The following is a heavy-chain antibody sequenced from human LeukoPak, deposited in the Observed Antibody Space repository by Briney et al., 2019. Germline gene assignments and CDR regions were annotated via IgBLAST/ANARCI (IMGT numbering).Heavy chain of an antibody. CDR2: ISYDGNDK. Sequence: PGRSLRLSCTVSVVTFNPFAMPWVRQSPGKGLEWVALISYDGNDKYYTDSVKGRFTISRDISKNTVYLQMNSMRPEDTAVDYCARDPRDRIFGPLDYWGQGTLVTVSS. CDR1: VVTFNPFA. CDR3: ARDPRDRIFGPLDY. V-gene: IGHV3-30*14. D-gene: IGHD3/OR15-3a*01. J-gene: IGHJ4*02.